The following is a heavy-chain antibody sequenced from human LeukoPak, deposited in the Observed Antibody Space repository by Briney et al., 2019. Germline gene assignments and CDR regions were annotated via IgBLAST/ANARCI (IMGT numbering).Heavy chain of an antibody. Sequence: GGSLRLSCAASGFTFSTYTMNWVRQAPGKGLEWVSSISSRSSYIYYADSVKGRFTISRDNSKNTLYLQMNSLRAEDTAVYYCAKDGSGYYFYYFDYWGQGTLVTVSS. D-gene: IGHD3-22*01. CDR3: AKDGSGYYFYYFDY. V-gene: IGHV3-21*04. CDR2: ISSRSSYI. J-gene: IGHJ4*02. CDR1: GFTFSTYT.